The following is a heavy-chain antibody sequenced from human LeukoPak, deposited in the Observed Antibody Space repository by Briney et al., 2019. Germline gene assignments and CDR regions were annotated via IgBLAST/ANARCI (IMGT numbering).Heavy chain of an antibody. J-gene: IGHJ3*02. V-gene: IGHV3-74*01. CDR1: GFTFSSYW. D-gene: IGHD3-22*01. CDR2: INSDGSST. CDR3: ARAPYYYDTSGFLI. Sequence: TGRSLRLSCAASGFTFSSYWMHWVRQAPGKGLVWVSRINSDGSSTTYADSVKGRFTISRDNAKNTLYLQMNSLRAEDTAVYYCARAPYYYDTSGFLIWGQGTMVTVSS.